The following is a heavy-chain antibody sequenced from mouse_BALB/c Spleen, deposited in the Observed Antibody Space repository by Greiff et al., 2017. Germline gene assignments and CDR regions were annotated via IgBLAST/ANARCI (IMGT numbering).Heavy chain of an antibody. CDR2: INPSTGYT. CDR1: GYTFTSYW. J-gene: IGHJ3*01. CDR3: ARWDGNSVLFAY. V-gene: IGHV1-4*02. Sequence: VQLQQSGAELAKPGASVKMSCKASGYTFTSYWMHWVKQRPGQGLEWIGYINPSTGYTEYNQKFKDKTTLTADKSSSTAYMQLSSLTSEDSAVYYCARWDGNSVLFAYWGQGTLVTVSA. D-gene: IGHD2-1*01.